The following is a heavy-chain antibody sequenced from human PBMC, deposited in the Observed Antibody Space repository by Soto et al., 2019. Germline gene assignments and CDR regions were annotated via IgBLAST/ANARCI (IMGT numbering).Heavy chain of an antibody. D-gene: IGHD3-3*01. V-gene: IGHV4-39*01. Sequence: QLQLQESGPGLVKPSETLSLTCTVSGGSISSSSYYWGWIRQPPGKGLEWIGSFYYSGSTYYNPSLKSRVTISVDTSKTRFSLKLSSMTAADTDVYYCATDPITSFGVGRAPYYYYGMDVWGQGTTVTVSS. CDR2: FYYSGST. J-gene: IGHJ6*02. CDR1: GGSISSSSYY. CDR3: ATDPITSFGVGRAPYYYYGMDV.